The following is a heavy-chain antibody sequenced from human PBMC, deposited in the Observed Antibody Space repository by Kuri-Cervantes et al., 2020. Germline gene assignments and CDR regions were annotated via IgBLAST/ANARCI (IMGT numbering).Heavy chain of an antibody. V-gene: IGHV3-33*01. D-gene: IGHD3-22*01. CDR1: GFTFSSCG. CDR2: IWYDGSNK. Sequence: GESLKISCAASGFTFSSCGMHWVRQAPGKGLEWVAVIWYDGSNKYYADSVKGRFTISRDNSKNTLYLQMNSLRAEDTAVYYCARARTYYYDRWGQGTLVTVSS. J-gene: IGHJ4*02. CDR3: ARARTYYYDR.